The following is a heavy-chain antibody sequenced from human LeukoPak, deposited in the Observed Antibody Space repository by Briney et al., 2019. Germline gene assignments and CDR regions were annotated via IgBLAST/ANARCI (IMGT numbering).Heavy chain of an antibody. CDR1: GYSFTSYW. Sequence: GESLQISCKGSGYSFTSYWIGWVRQLPGKGLEWMGIIYPGDSDTRYSPSFQGQVPISADKSISNAYLQWSSLKASDTAMYYCARQEAVGATLNWFDPWGQGTLVTVSS. D-gene: IGHD1-26*01. CDR2: IYPGDSDT. J-gene: IGHJ5*02. CDR3: ARQEAVGATLNWFDP. V-gene: IGHV5-51*01.